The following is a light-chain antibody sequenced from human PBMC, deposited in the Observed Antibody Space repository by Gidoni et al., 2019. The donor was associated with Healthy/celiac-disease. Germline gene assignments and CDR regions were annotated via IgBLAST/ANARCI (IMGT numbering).Light chain of an antibody. CDR2: GAS. Sequence: EIVMTQSPATLFVSPGERATLSCRASQSVSSNLAWYQQKPGQAPRLLIYGASTRATGIPARFSGSGSGTEFTLTISSLQSEDFAVYYCQQYNNWHLTFGQGTKLEIK. J-gene: IGKJ2*01. CDR1: QSVSSN. V-gene: IGKV3-15*01. CDR3: QQYNNWHLT.